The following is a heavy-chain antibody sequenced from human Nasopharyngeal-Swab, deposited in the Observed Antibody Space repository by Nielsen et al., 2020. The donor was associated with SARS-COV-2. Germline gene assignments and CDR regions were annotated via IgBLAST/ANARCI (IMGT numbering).Heavy chain of an antibody. CDR2: IYYSGST. CDR3: ARDNYGSGGYLSYGMDV. CDR1: GGSISSGGYY. J-gene: IGHJ6*02. V-gene: IGHV4-31*03. Sequence: SETLSLTCTVSGGSISSGGYYWSWIRQHPGKGLEWIGYIYYSGSTYYNPSLKSRVTISVDTSKNQFSLKLSSVTAADTAVYYCARDNYGSGGYLSYGMDVWGQGTTVTVSS. D-gene: IGHD3-10*01.